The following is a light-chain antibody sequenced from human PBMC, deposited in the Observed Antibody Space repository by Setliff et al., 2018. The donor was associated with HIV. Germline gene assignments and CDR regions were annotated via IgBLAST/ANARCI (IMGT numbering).Light chain of an antibody. CDR2: DVT. J-gene: IGLJ3*02. V-gene: IGLV2-14*03. CDR3: SSFTSSKALL. CDR1: SSDIGGYNY. Sequence: QSALTQPASVSGSPGQSITISCTGTSSDIGGYNYVSWHQQLPGNTPKLLIYDVTNRPSGVPDRFSGSKSANTASLTISGLQAEDEADYYCSSFTSSKALLFGGGTKVTVL.